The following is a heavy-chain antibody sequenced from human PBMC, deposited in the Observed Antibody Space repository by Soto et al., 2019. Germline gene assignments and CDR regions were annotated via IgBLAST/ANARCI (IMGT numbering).Heavy chain of an antibody. D-gene: IGHD1-26*01. V-gene: IGHV1-69*13. CDR3: ARDPGIVGATANDY. CDR1: VGTFSSYA. Sequence: SVKVSCKASVGTFSSYAISWVRQAPGQGLEWMGGIIPIFGTANYAQKFQGRVTITADESTSTAYMELSSLRSEDTAVYYCARDPGIVGATANDYWGQGTLVTVSS. CDR2: IIPIFGTA. J-gene: IGHJ4*02.